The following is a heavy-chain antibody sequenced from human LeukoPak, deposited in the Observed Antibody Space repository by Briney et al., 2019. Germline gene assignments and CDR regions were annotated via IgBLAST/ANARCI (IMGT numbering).Heavy chain of an antibody. CDR3: ARRPIYDFWSGYYDDWFDP. CDR1: GYSFTSYW. J-gene: IGHJ5*02. D-gene: IGHD3-3*01. V-gene: IGHV5-51*01. Sequence: PGESLKISCKGSGYSFTSYWIGWVRQMPGKGLEWMGIIYPGDSDTRYSPSFQGQVTISADMSISTAYLQWSSLKASDTAMYYCARRPIYDFWSGYYDDWFDPWGQGTLVTVSS. CDR2: IYPGDSDT.